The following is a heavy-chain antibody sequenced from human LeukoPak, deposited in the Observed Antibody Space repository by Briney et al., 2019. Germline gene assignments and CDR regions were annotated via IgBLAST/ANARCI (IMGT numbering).Heavy chain of an antibody. CDR1: GFTFSSYE. D-gene: IGHD6-13*01. V-gene: IGHV3-48*03. CDR2: ISGSGITI. J-gene: IGHJ4*02. Sequence: GGSLRLSCAASGFTFSSYEMNWVRQAPGKGLEWVSYISGSGITIYYADSVKGRFTMSRDNAKNSLYLQMNSLRAEDTAVYYCAREAESSSWYYFDYRGQGTLVTVSS. CDR3: AREAESSSWYYFDY.